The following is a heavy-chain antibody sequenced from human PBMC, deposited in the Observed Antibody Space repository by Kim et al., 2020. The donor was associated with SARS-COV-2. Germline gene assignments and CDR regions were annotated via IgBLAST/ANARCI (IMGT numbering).Heavy chain of an antibody. V-gene: IGHV4-31*02. J-gene: IGHJ4*02. Sequence: PSLKSRVTISVDTSKNQFSLKRSSVAAAGTAVYYCAGVGGYGSGSALGYWGQGTLVTVSS. D-gene: IGHD3-10*01. CDR3: AGVGGYGSGSALGY.